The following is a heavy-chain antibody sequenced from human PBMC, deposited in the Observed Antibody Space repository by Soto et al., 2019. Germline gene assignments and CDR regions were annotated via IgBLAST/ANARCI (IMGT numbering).Heavy chain of an antibody. CDR3: AREGERNGVAKFDF. CDR2: LSYHGSNK. CDR1: GFTFSSSA. Sequence: QVQLVESGGGVVQPGRSLRLSCEASGFTFSSSAMHWVRQAPGKGLEWVAILSYHGSNKFYADSLKGRFTISRDNSKSTLYLQMNSLRTEDTAVYYCAREGERNGVAKFDFWGQGTLVTVSS. J-gene: IGHJ4*02. V-gene: IGHV3-30-3*01. D-gene: IGHD3-16*01.